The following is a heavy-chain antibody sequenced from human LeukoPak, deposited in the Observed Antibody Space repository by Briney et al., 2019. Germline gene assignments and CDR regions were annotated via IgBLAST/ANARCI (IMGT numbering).Heavy chain of an antibody. Sequence: GASVKVSCKASGYTFTRYGISWVRQAPGLGREWMGWLNTYNGNTNYIQNLQGRFTMTTDTSTRTAYMELRSLRYDDTAVYYCARRSVVVSAAGDDAFDLWGQGTMVTVSS. V-gene: IGHV1-18*01. CDR1: GYTFTRYG. CDR2: LNTYNGNT. CDR3: ARRSVVVSAAGDDAFDL. J-gene: IGHJ3*01. D-gene: IGHD2-15*01.